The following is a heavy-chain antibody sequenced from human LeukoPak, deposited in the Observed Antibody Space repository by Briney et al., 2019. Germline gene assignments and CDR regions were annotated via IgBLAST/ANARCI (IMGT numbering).Heavy chain of an antibody. CDR2: ISGSGGST. Sequence: GGSLRLSCAASGFTFSIYAMSGVRQAPGKGLEWVSAISGSGGSTYYADSVKGRFTISRDNSKNTLYLQMNSLRAEDTAVYYCAKAVSSGSSNFDYWGQGTLVTVSS. D-gene: IGHD1-26*01. V-gene: IGHV3-23*01. J-gene: IGHJ4*02. CDR1: GFTFSIYA. CDR3: AKAVSSGSSNFDY.